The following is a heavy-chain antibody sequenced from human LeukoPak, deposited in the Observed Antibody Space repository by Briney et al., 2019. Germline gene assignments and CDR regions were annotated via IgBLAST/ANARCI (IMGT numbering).Heavy chain of an antibody. D-gene: IGHD3-22*01. CDR1: GFTFSSYA. V-gene: IGHV3-64*01. CDR3: ARGDSGDSSGYYDAFDI. Sequence: GGSLRLSCAASGFTFSSYAMHWVRQAPGKGLEYVSAISSNGGSTYYANSVKGRLTISRDNSKNTLYLQMGSLRAEDMAVYYCARGDSGDSSGYYDAFDIWGQGTMVTVSS. CDR2: ISSNGGST. J-gene: IGHJ3*02.